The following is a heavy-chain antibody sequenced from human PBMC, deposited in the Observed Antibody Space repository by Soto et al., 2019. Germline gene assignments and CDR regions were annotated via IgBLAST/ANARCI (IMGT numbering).Heavy chain of an antibody. V-gene: IGHV3-30*18. CDR2: ISYDGSNK. CDR3: AKSDIWELLPDY. D-gene: IGHD1-26*01. CDR1: GFTFSSYG. Sequence: QVQLVESGGGVVQPGRSLRLSCVASGFTFSSYGMHWVRQAPGKGLEWVAVISYDGSNKYYADSVKGRFTISRDNSKNTLYLQMNSLTAEDTAVYYCAKSDIWELLPDYWGQVTLVTVSS. J-gene: IGHJ4*02.